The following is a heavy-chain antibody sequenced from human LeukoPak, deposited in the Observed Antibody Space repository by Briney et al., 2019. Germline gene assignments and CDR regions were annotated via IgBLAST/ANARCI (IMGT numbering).Heavy chain of an antibody. J-gene: IGHJ3*02. CDR2: IYYSGST. CDR1: GYSISSGYY. V-gene: IGHV4-38-2*01. Sequence: PSETLSLTCAVSGYSISSGYYWGWIRQPPGKGLEWIGSIYYSGSTYYNPSLKSRVTISVDTSKNQFSLKLSSVTAADTAVYYCARHHDAFDIWGQGTMVTVSS. CDR3: ARHHDAFDI.